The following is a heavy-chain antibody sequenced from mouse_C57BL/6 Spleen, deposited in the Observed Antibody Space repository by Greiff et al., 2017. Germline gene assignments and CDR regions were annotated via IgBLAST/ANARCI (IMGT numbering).Heavy chain of an antibody. J-gene: IGHJ3*01. CDR3: ARENGSPWFDD. CDR1: GYAFSSSW. Sequence: QVQLQQSGPELVKPGASVKISCKASGYAFSSSWMNWVKQRPGKGLEWIGRIYPGDGDTNYNGKFKGKATMTADKSSSTAYMQLSSLTSEDSAVSVCARENGSPWFDDWGQGTLVTVSA. CDR2: IYPGDGDT. D-gene: IGHD2-2*01. V-gene: IGHV1-82*01.